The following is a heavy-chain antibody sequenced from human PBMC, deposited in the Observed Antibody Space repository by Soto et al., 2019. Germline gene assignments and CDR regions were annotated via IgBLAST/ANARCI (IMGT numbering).Heavy chain of an antibody. D-gene: IGHD6-13*01. CDR1: GFTFSSYA. CDR2: ISYDGSNK. CDR3: AAPGYSSDY. V-gene: IGHV3-30-3*01. Sequence: QVQLVESGGGVVQPGRSLRLSCAASGFTFSSYAMHWVRQAPGKGLEWVAVISYDGSNKYYADSVKGRFTISRDNSKNTLYLQINSLRAEDTAVYYCAAPGYSSDYWGQGTLVTVSS. J-gene: IGHJ4*02.